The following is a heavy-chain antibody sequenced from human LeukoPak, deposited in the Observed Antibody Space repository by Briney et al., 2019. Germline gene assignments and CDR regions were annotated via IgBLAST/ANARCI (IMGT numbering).Heavy chain of an antibody. CDR2: SNWNSDSI. CDR3: AKAPVTSCRGAFCYPFDY. V-gene: IGHV3-9*01. J-gene: IGHJ4*02. CDR1: GFTFDDYA. Sequence: PGGSLRLSCAVSGFTFDDYAMHWVRQVPGKGLEWVSGSNWNSDSIGYADSVKGRFTISRDNSKNTLYLQMNSLRAEDAAVYYCAKAPVTSCRGAFCYPFDYWGQGTLVTVSS. D-gene: IGHD2-15*01.